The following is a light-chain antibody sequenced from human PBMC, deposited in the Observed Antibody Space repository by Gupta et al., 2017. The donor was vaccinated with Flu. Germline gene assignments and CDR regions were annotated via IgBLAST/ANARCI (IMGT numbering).Light chain of an antibody. V-gene: IGKV1-5*03. J-gene: IGKJ1*01. CDR1: RNINRW. CDR2: TAS. CDR3: QQYQSYWS. Sequence: VGDRVTITCRASRNINRWLAWYQQKPGKAPKLLIDTASSLESGVPSRFSGSGSGTEFTLTISSLQADDFSTYYCQQYQSYWSFGQGTKVEIK.